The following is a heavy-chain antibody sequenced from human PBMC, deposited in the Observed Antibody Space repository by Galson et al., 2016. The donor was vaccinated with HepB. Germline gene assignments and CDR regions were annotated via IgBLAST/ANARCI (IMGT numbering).Heavy chain of an antibody. V-gene: IGHV4-39*01. Sequence: SETLSLTCTVSGGSISSGNFCWGWIRQPPGKRLEWIGSIYYSGNTYYNPSLKSRVTISVDTSKNQFSLRLTSVTATDTAVYYCARQGSGRFYGDYSDYWGQGTLVTVSS. D-gene: IGHD4-17*01. CDR1: GGSISSGNFC. CDR2: IYYSGNT. CDR3: ARQGSGRFYGDYSDY. J-gene: IGHJ4*02.